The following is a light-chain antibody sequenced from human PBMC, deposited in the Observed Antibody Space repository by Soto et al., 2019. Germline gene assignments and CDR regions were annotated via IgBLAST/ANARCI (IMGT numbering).Light chain of an antibody. V-gene: IGKV3-15*01. CDR1: QSVSSN. J-gene: IGKJ1*01. CDR2: GAS. CDR3: QQYNNWPRT. Sequence: EIVLTHSPGTLSVSPGERATLSCRASQSVSSNLAWYQQKPGQAPRLLIYGASTRATGIPARFSGSGSGTEFTLTISSLQSEDFAVYYCQQYNNWPRTFGQGTKVDIK.